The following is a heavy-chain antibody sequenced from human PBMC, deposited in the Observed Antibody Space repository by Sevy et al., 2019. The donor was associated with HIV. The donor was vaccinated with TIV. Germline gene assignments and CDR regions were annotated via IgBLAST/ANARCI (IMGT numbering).Heavy chain of an antibody. D-gene: IGHD2-15*01. CDR1: GFTFSGYS. J-gene: IGHJ3*02. Sequence: GSLRLSCVASGFTFSGYSMSWVRQAPGRGLEWVSSISTSSSYIYYADSVRGRSTISRDNAKNSLYLQMNSLRAEDTAVYYCARAVCTGGSCYSGDAFDIWGQGTMVTVSS. CDR3: ARAVCTGGSCYSGDAFDI. CDR2: ISTSSSYI. V-gene: IGHV3-21*01.